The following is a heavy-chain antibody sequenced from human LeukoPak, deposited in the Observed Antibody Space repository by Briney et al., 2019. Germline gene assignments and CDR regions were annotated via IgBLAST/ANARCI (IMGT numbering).Heavy chain of an antibody. Sequence: SETLSLTCAVSGGSISSSNWWSWVRQPPGKGLEWIGEVYHSGGTNYNPSLKSRVTISVDKSKNQFSLNLSSVTAADTAVYHCARVRGSGSLYFDYWGQGTLVTVSS. V-gene: IGHV4-4*02. CDR1: GGSISSSNW. CDR2: VYHSGGT. CDR3: ARVRGSGSLYFDY. J-gene: IGHJ4*02. D-gene: IGHD3-10*01.